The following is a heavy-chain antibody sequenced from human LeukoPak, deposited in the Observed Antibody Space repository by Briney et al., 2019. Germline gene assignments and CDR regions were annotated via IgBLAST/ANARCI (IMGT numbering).Heavy chain of an antibody. V-gene: IGHV4-39*01. CDR3: ARHVEVRSGYYFWFDP. J-gene: IGHJ5*02. CDR1: GGSISSSSYY. Sequence: PSENLSLTCTVSGGSISSSSYYWGWIRQPPGKGLEWIGSIYYSGSTYYKPSLKSRVTISVDTSKNQSSLKLSSVTAADTAVYYCARHVEVRSGYYFWFDPWGQGTLVTVSS. D-gene: IGHD3-3*01. CDR2: IYYSGST.